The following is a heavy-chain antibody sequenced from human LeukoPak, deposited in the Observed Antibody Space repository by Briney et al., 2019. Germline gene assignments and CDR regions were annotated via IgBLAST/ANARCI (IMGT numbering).Heavy chain of an antibody. Sequence: SQTLSLTCAVSGGSISSGGYSWSWIRQPPGKGLEWIGYIYRSGSTYYNPSLKSRVTISVDRSKNQLSLKLSSVTAADTAVYYCARGGSSTSWPFDYWGQGTLVTVSS. V-gene: IGHV4-30-2*01. CDR2: IYRSGST. J-gene: IGHJ4*02. CDR1: GGSISSGGYS. D-gene: IGHD2-2*01. CDR3: ARGGSSTSWPFDY.